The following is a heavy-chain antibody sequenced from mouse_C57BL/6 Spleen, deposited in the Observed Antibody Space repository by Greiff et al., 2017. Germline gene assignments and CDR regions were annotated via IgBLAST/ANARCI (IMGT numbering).Heavy chain of an antibody. Sequence: EVQLVESGGGLVQPGGSMKLSCVASGFTFSNYWMNWVRQSPEKGLEWVAEIRLKSDNYATHYAESVKGRFTISRDDSKSSVYLQMNNLRAEDTGIYYCTGGSRWYFDYWGQGTTLTVSS. D-gene: IGHD1-1*01. V-gene: IGHV6-3*01. CDR3: TGGSRWYFDY. J-gene: IGHJ2*01. CDR1: GFTFSNYW. CDR2: IRLKSDNYAT.